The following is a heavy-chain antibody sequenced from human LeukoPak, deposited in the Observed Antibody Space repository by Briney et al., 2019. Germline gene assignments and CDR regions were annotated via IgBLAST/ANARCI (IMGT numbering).Heavy chain of an antibody. CDR1: AFTFSTYA. Sequence: PGGSLRLSCAASAFTFSTYAMSWVRQAPGKGLEWVSGISGSGGSTKYADSVKGRFTISRDNSKNVLYLQMNSLRAEDTAVYYYAKQSITLIRGILDYWGQGTLVTVSS. D-gene: IGHD1-20*01. V-gene: IGHV3-23*01. CDR2: ISGSGGST. J-gene: IGHJ4*02. CDR3: AKQSITLIRGILDY.